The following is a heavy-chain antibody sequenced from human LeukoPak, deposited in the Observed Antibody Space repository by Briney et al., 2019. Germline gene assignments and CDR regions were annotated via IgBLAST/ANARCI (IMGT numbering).Heavy chain of an antibody. D-gene: IGHD6-19*01. CDR1: GGSISSYY. V-gene: IGHV4-59*08. CDR3: ARADVGYSSGWYYFDY. J-gene: IGHJ4*02. Sequence: SETLSLTCTVSGGSISSYYWSWIRQPPGKGLEWIGYIYYSGSSNYNPSLKSRVTISVDTSKNQFSLKLSSVTAADTAVYYCARADVGYSSGWYYFDYWGQGTLVTVSS. CDR2: IYYSGSS.